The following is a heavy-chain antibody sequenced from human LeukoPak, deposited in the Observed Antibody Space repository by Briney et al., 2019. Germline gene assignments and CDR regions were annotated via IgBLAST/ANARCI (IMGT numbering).Heavy chain of an antibody. CDR3: ARDIGGLDI. V-gene: IGHV3-53*01. CDR1: GFTISSNY. J-gene: IGHJ6*02. D-gene: IGHD3-16*02. Sequence: GGSLRLSCAASGFTISSNYMTWVRQAPGKGLQWVSIIYSDGSTDYADSVKGRFTISSDNSKNTLYLQMNSLRVEDTAVYYCARDIGGLDIWGQGTTVTVSS. CDR2: IYSDGST.